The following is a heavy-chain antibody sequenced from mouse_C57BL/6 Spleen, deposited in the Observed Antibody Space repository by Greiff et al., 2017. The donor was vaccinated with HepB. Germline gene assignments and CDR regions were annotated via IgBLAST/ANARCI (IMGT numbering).Heavy chain of an antibody. J-gene: IGHJ3*01. CDR2: IYPGSGNT. CDR3: ARAYYDYDGAWFAY. V-gene: IGHV1-66*01. CDR1: GYSFTSYY. D-gene: IGHD2-4*01. Sequence: QVQLQQSGPELVKPGASVKISCKASGYSFTSYYIHWVKQRPGQGLEWIGWIYPGSGNTKYNEKFKGKATLTADTSSSTAYMQLSSLTSEDSAVYYCARAYYDYDGAWFAYWGQGTLVTVSA.